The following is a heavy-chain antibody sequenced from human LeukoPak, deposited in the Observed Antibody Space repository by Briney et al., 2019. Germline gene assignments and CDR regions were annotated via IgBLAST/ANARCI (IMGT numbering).Heavy chain of an antibody. CDR3: AKERIAVAGGYLDY. D-gene: IGHD6-19*01. Sequence: PGGSLRLSCAASGFTFSSYGMHWVRQAPGEGLEWVAVISYDRSNKYYADSVKGRFTISRDNSKNTLYLQMNSLRAEDTAVYYCAKERIAVAGGYLDYWGQGTLVTVSS. CDR2: ISYDRSNK. J-gene: IGHJ4*02. V-gene: IGHV3-30*18. CDR1: GFTFSSYG.